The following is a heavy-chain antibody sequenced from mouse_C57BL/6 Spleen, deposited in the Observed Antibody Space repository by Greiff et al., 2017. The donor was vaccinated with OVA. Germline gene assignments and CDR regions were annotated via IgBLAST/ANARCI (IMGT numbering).Heavy chain of an antibody. Sequence: EVQLQQSGPELVKPGASVKISCKASGYSFTGYYMNWVKQSPEKSLEWIGEINPSTGGTTYNQKFKAKATLTVDKSSSTAYMQLKSLTSEDSAVYYCAREEVTPYYFDYWGQGTTLTVSS. V-gene: IGHV1-42*01. CDR2: INPSTGGT. CDR3: AREEVTPYYFDY. D-gene: IGHD2-1*01. J-gene: IGHJ2*01. CDR1: GYSFTGYY.